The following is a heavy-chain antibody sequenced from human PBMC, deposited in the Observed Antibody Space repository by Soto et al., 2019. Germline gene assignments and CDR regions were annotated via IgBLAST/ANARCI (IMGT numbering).Heavy chain of an antibody. Sequence: AWVNVCCQASGYSITRYGISWGRQAPGRGPEWMGWISAYHGNTNYAQKIQGRVTMTTDTTTSTAYMELRSLRSDDTAVYYCARGIVEVHTSDYYDERGQGPLVTVPS. CDR1: GYSITRYG. CDR3: ARGIVEVHTSDYYDE. J-gene: IGHJ4*02. V-gene: IGHV1-18*01. D-gene: IGHD3-22*01. CDR2: ISAYHGNT.